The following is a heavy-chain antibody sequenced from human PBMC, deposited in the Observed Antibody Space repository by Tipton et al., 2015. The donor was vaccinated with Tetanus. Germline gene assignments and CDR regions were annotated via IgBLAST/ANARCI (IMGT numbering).Heavy chain of an antibody. CDR1: GFTLRRYG. V-gene: IGHV3-33*03. CDR3: AKDPASRGWFDP. J-gene: IGHJ5*02. CDR2: IWFDGSKT. Sequence: SLRLSCVASGFTLRRYGMHWVRQAPGKGLEWVAIIWFDGSKTYYADSVKGRFIVSRDNTKSMLCLQMNTLRAEDTAVYYCAKDPASRGWFDPWGQGTLVSVSS.